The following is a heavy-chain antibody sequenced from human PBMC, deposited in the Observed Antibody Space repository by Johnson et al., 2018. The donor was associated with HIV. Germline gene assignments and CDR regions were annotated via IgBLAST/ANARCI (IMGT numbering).Heavy chain of an antibody. Sequence: QVQLVESGGGVVQPGGSLRLSCAASGFIFSSYGMHWVRQSPGKGLEWVAFIWYDGSRKYYPDSVKGRFTMSRDNSKNTIYLQTDSLRREDTAVYYCARGKAWIQSWDDAFDIWGQGTVVTVSS. CDR1: GFIFSSYG. J-gene: IGHJ3*02. V-gene: IGHV3-30*02. CDR3: ARGKAWIQSWDDAFDI. D-gene: IGHD5-18*01. CDR2: IWYDGSRK.